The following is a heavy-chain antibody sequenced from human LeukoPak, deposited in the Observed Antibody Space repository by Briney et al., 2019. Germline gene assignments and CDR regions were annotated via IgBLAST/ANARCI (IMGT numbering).Heavy chain of an antibody. J-gene: IGHJ4*02. Sequence: GGSLRLSCAASGFTFSSYGMHWVRQAPGKGLEGGAVISYDGSNKYYADSVKGRFTISRDNSKNTLYLQMNSLRAEDTAVYYCAKDRGSGSYYIFDYWGQGTLVTVSS. D-gene: IGHD3-10*01. V-gene: IGHV3-30*18. CDR1: GFTFSSYG. CDR2: ISYDGSNK. CDR3: AKDRGSGSYYIFDY.